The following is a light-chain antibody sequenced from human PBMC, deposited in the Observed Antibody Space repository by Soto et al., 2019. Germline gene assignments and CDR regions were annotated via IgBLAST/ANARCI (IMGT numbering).Light chain of an antibody. J-gene: IGKJ1*01. CDR3: QQYNNYKT. V-gene: IGKV1-5*03. Sequence: DIQMTQSPSTLSASVGDRVTITCRASQTISSWLAWYQQKPGKAPKLLIYKASTLKSGVPSRFSGSGSGTEITLTSSILQPDDFATYYCQQYNNYKTFGQGTKVDIK. CDR2: KAS. CDR1: QTISSW.